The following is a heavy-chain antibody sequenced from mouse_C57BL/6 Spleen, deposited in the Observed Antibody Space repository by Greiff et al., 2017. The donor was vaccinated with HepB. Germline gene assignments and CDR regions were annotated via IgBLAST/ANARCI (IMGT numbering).Heavy chain of an antibody. CDR1: GYTFTSYW. V-gene: IGHV1-53*01. J-gene: IGHJ2*01. Sequence: QVQLKQPGTELVKPGASVKLSCKASGYTFTSYWMHWVKQRPGQGLEWIGNINPSNGGTNYNEKFKSKATLTVDKSSSTAYMQLSSLTSEDSAVYYCARSGVLRPGYFDYWGQGTTLTVSS. CDR3: ARSGVLRPGYFDY. D-gene: IGHD1-2*01. CDR2: INPSNGGT.